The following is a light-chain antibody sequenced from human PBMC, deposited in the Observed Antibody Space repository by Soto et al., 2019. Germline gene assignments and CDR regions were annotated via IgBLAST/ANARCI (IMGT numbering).Light chain of an antibody. CDR1: QSVTTQ. V-gene: IGKV3-11*01. CDR2: DAS. CDR3: QQRNTWPPIT. J-gene: IGKJ5*01. Sequence: IVLTQSPGILSVSPGERATISCRASQSVTTQLACYQDKPGQAPRLLIYDASRRASGVPARFSGSGSGTDITLTISSLEPEDFALYYCQQRNTWPPITFGQGTRLEIK.